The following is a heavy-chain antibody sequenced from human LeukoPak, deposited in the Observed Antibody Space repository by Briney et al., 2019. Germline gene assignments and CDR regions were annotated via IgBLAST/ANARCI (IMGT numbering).Heavy chain of an antibody. Sequence: GASVKVSCKASGYTFTSYYMHWVRQAPGQGLEWMGIINLSGGSTSYAQKFQGRVTMTRDTSTSTVYMELSSLRSDDTAVYYCARRLNPYFDYWGQGTLVTVSS. CDR2: INLSGGST. V-gene: IGHV1-46*01. CDR3: ARRLNPYFDY. J-gene: IGHJ4*02. CDR1: GYTFTSYY. D-gene: IGHD1-14*01.